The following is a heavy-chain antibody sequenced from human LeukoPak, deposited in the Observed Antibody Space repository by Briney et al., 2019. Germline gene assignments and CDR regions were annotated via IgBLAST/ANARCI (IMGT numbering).Heavy chain of an antibody. CDR1: GDTFTSYD. D-gene: IGHD3-16*01. CDR3: ARSFYGGARTSDY. V-gene: IGHV1-8*01. CDR2: MNPNSGDT. Sequence: GASVKVSCKASGDTFTSYDINWVRQATGQGLEWMGRMNPNSGDTGYVQKFQGRVTMTRNTSISTAYMELSSLRSEDTAVYYCARSFYGGARTSDYWGQGTLVTVSS. J-gene: IGHJ4*02.